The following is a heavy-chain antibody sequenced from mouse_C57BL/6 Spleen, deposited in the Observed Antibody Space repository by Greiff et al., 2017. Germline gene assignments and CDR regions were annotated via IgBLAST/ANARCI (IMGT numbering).Heavy chain of an antibody. Sequence: QVQLQQSGAELVKPGASVKLSCKASGYTFTGYGISWVKQRTGQGLEWIGEIYPGSGSTNYNEKFKGKATLTADKSSSTAYMDLSSLTSEDSAVYCGASVVTTISGSGYFDDWGTGTTLTVSS. CDR2: IYPGSGST. CDR1: GYTFTGYG. V-gene: IGHV1-81*01. J-gene: IGHJ1*03. D-gene: IGHD2-12*01. CDR3: ASVVTTISGSGYFDD.